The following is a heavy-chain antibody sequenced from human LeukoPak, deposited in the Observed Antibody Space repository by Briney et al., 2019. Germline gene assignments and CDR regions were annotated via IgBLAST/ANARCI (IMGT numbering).Heavy chain of an antibody. CDR2: ISDSGGTT. Sequence: GGSLRLSCATSGFAFASYAMNWVRQGPGRGLEWVSGISDSGGTTYYADSVKGRFTISRDNSKNTLSLQMNSLRAEDTAVYHCAKIWFGTYPYYGMDVWGQGTTVAVSS. D-gene: IGHD3-10*01. CDR1: GFAFASYA. V-gene: IGHV3-23*01. J-gene: IGHJ6*02. CDR3: AKIWFGTYPYYGMDV.